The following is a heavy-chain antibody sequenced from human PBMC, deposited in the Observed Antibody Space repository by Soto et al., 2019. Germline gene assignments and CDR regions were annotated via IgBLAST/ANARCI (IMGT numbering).Heavy chain of an antibody. Sequence: ASVKVSCKASGYTFTGYYMHWVRQAPGQGLEWMGWINPNSGGTNYAQKFQGRVTMTRDTSISTAYMELSRLRSDDTAAYYCARDPRLYDSSGYPNNWFDPWGQGTLVTVSS. J-gene: IGHJ5*02. CDR3: ARDPRLYDSSGYPNNWFDP. V-gene: IGHV1-2*02. D-gene: IGHD3-22*01. CDR1: GYTFTGYY. CDR2: INPNSGGT.